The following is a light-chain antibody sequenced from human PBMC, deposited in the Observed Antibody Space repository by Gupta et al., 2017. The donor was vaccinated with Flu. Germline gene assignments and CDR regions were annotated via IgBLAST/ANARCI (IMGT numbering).Light chain of an antibody. CDR1: QSISSY. V-gene: IGKV1-39*01. J-gene: IGKJ2*01. CDR3: QQSDSTPYT. Sequence: DIQMTQSPSSLSASVGDRVTITCRASQSISSYLNWYQQKPGKAPKLLIYAASSLQSGVPSRFSRSGSGTDFTLTISRLQPEDFATYYCQQSDSTPYTFGQGTKLEIK. CDR2: AAS.